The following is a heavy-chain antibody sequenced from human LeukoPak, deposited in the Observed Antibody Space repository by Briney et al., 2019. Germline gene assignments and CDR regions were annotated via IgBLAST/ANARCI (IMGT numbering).Heavy chain of an antibody. V-gene: IGHV1-18*01. CDR2: ISAYNGNT. D-gene: IGHD5-24*01. CDR3: ARLGRDGYTPPPGEGWFDP. Sequence: ASVKVSCKASGYTFTSYGISWVRQAPGQGLEWMGWISAYNGNTNYAQKLQGRVTMTTDTSTSTAYMGLRSLRSEDTAVYYCARLGRDGYTPPPGEGWFDPWGQGTLVTVSS. J-gene: IGHJ5*02. CDR1: GYTFTSYG.